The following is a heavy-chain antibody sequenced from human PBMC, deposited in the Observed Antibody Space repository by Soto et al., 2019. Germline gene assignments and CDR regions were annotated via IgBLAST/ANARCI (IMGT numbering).Heavy chain of an antibody. CDR2: IYYSGST. Sequence: SETLSLTCTVSGGSISSGDYYWSWLRQPPGKGLEWIGYIYYSGSTYYNPSLNSRVTVSVDTSKNQFSLKLSSVTAADTAVYYCARDSRPHHCSSNSCYLDYWGQGTLVTVSS. D-gene: IGHD2-2*01. V-gene: IGHV4-30-4*01. CDR1: GGSISSGDYY. CDR3: ARDSRPHHCSSNSCYLDY. J-gene: IGHJ4*02.